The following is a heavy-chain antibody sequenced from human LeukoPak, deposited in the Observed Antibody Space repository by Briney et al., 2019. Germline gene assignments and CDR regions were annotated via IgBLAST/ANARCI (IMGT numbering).Heavy chain of an antibody. CDR1: GGSISSSSKY. J-gene: IGHJ1*01. D-gene: IGHD3-22*01. CDR2: FFYSGST. V-gene: IGHV4-39*01. Sequence: SETLSLTCTVSGGSISSSSKYWGWIRQSPGKGLEWIGNFFYSGSTYCNPSLKSRVTISVDTSKNQFSLNLRSVTAADAAVYYCARGVSYYDSSGYYNEYFQHWGQGTLVTVSS. CDR3: ARGVSYYDSSGYYNEYFQH.